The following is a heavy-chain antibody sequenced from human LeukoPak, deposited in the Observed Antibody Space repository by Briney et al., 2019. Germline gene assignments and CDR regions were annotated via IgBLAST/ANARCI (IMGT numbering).Heavy chain of an antibody. CDR2: IYYSGST. J-gene: IGHJ6*03. D-gene: IGHD5-18*01. Sequence: SETLSLTCTVSGGSISSSSYYWGWIRQPLGKGLEWIGSIYYSGSTYYNPSLKSRVTISVDTSKNQFSLKLSSVTAADTAVYYCARTTEGGYTYGYFYYYYMDVWGKGTTVTISS. CDR3: ARTTEGGYTYGYFYYYYMDV. V-gene: IGHV4-39*07. CDR1: GGSISSSSYY.